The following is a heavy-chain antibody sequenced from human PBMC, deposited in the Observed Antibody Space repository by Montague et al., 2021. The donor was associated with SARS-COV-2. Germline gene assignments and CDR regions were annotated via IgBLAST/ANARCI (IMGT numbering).Heavy chain of an antibody. D-gene: IGHD3-3*01. CDR3: ARHVIPRSRSGLGWFDP. Sequence: SETLSLTCTVSGYPIRTNSYYWGWLRQPPGKVLEWIGSIYYTGTTFSKPSLKSRVTLSVDTFKNQFSLRLSSVTAADTALYHCARHVIPRSRSGLGWFDPWGQGTLVTVSS. CDR2: IYYTGTT. J-gene: IGHJ5*02. CDR1: GYPIRTNSYY. V-gene: IGHV4-39*01.